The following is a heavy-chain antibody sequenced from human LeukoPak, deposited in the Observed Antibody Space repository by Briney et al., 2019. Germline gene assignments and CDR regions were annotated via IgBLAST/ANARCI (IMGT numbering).Heavy chain of an antibody. CDR3: ARDEGESSRLDY. V-gene: IGHV3-23*01. CDR2: ISGSGGST. J-gene: IGHJ4*02. D-gene: IGHD6-13*01. CDR1: GFTFSSYA. Sequence: PGGSLRLSCAASGFTFSSYAMSWVRQAPGKGLEWVSAISGSGGSTYDADSVKGRFTISRDNSKNTLFLQMNSLRAEDTAVYYCARDEGESSRLDYWGQGTLVTVSS.